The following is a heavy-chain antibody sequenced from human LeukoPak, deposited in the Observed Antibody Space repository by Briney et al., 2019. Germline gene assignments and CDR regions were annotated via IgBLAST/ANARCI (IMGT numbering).Heavy chain of an antibody. CDR1: GYTFTDYY. CDR2: INPNSGGT. J-gene: IGHJ4*02. Sequence: RASVKVSCKASGYTFTDYYMHWVRQDPGQGLAWMGWINPNSGGTNYAQKFQGRVTMTRDTSTSTVYMELSSLRSEDTAVYYCARDRKPYYDFWSGYQGVYFDYWGQGTLVTVSS. CDR3: ARDRKPYYDFWSGYQGVYFDY. V-gene: IGHV1-2*02. D-gene: IGHD3-3*01.